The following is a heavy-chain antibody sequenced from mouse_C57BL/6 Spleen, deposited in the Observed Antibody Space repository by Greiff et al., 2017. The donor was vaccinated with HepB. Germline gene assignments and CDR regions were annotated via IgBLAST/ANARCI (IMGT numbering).Heavy chain of an antibody. CDR1: GYTFTDYN. V-gene: IGHV1-18*01. CDR2: INPNNGGT. J-gene: IGHJ3*01. D-gene: IGHD1-1*01. Sequence: VQLQQSGPELVKPGASVKIPCKASGYTFTDYNMDWVKQSHGKSLEWIGDINPNNGGTIYNQKFKGKATLTVDKSSSTAYMELRSLTSEDTAVYYCARSDDYYGSSYWFAYWGQGTLVTVSA. CDR3: ARSDDYYGSSYWFAY.